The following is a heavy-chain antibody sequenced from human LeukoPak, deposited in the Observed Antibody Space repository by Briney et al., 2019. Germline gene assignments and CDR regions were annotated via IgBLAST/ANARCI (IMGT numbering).Heavy chain of an antibody. CDR1: GYTFTGDY. V-gene: IGHV1-2*02. CDR3: ARGGGGGNYVLGYMDV. J-gene: IGHJ6*03. Sequence: GASVKVSCKASGYTFTGDYMHWVRQAPGQGLEWMGWINPNSGGTNYAQKFQGRVTMTRDTSISTAYMELSRLRSDDTAVYYCARGGGGGNYVLGYMDVWGKGTTVTVSS. D-gene: IGHD4-23*01. CDR2: INPNSGGT.